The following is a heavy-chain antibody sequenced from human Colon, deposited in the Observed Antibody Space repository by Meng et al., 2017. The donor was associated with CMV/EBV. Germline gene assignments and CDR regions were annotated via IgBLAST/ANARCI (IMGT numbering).Heavy chain of an antibody. CDR3: TRDIRWYFDY. V-gene: IGHV3-49*04. CDR2: IKSRTYDATT. Sequence: GGSLRLSCTGSGFNFGYYAINWVRQAPGKGLEWVGFIKSRTYDATTELAASVKGRFSISRDDSKSIAYLQMNSLKTEDTAVYYCTRDIRWYFDYWGQGTLVTVSS. J-gene: IGHJ4*02. CDR1: GFNFGYYA.